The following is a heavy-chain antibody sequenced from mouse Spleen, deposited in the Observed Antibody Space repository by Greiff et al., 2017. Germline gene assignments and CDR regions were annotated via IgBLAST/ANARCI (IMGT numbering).Heavy chain of an antibody. D-gene: IGHD2-4*01. Sequence: VKLVESGPELVKPGASVKISCKASGYTFTDYYINWVKQRPGQGLEWIGWIFPGSGSTYYNEKFKGKATLTVDKSSSTAYMLLSSLTSEDSAVYFCARWDHYDYDGFDYWGQGTTLTVSS. V-gene: IGHV1-75*01. CDR2: IFPGSGST. CDR1: GYTFTDYY. J-gene: IGHJ2*01. CDR3: ARWDHYDYDGFDY.